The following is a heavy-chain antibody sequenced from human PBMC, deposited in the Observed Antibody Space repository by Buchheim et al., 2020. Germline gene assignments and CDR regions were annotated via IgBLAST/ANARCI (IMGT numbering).Heavy chain of an antibody. D-gene: IGHD2/OR15-2a*01. J-gene: IGHJ5*02. CDR1: GFTFRNYW. CDR2: INEDGTEK. CDR3: AKHSIP. V-gene: IGHV3-7*03. Sequence: EVYLVESGGGLVQPGGSLRLSCAASGFTFRNYWMNWVRQAPGKGLEWVANINEDGTEKYYVDSVKGRFTISRDNAMSSVYLQMSSLRVEDTAVYYCAKHSIPGGQGT.